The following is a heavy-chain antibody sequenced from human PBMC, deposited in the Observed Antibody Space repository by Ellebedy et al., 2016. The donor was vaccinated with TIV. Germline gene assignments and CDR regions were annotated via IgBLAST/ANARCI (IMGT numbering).Heavy chain of an antibody. CDR3: AKALDYGDGYGMNV. CDR1: GFTFSTYG. D-gene: IGHD4-17*01. V-gene: IGHV3-30*18. Sequence: PGGSLRLSCAASGFTFSTYGMHWVLHAPGTGLDWVAAILYDGSNKNYADSVKGRFTISRDNSKNTLDLQMNSLRAEDTAVYYCAKALDYGDGYGMNVWGQGTTVTVSS. J-gene: IGHJ6*02. CDR2: ILYDGSNK.